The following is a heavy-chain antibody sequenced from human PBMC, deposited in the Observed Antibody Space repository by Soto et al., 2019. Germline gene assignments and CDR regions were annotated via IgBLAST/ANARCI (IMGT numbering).Heavy chain of an antibody. D-gene: IGHD3-10*01. CDR2: ISYDGSNK. V-gene: IGHV3-30*18. CDR1: GFTFSSYG. J-gene: IGHJ5*02. Sequence: LRLSCAASGFTFSSYGMHWVRQAPGKGLEWVAVISYDGSNKYYADSVKGRFTISRDNSKNTLYLQMNSLRAEDTAVYYCAKERYYGSGSYTNWFDPWGQGTLVTVSS. CDR3: AKERYYGSGSYTNWFDP.